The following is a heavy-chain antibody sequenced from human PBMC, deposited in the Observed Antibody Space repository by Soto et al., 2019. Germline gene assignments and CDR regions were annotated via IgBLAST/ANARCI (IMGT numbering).Heavy chain of an antibody. CDR3: AADRSRSYGSGYPLGYGDS. Sequence: EVQLLASGGGLVQPGGSLRLSCPATGFTFSTCAMNWVRQAPGKGLEWGSTISGSGSTTYYADSVKGRFTISRDNFTNTLDLQLSSMRVEDTAVYYCAADRSRSYGSGYPLGYGDSWGQGTLVTVSS. CDR2: ISGSGSTT. J-gene: IGHJ4*02. V-gene: IGHV3-23*01. D-gene: IGHD3-22*01. CDR1: GFTFSTCA.